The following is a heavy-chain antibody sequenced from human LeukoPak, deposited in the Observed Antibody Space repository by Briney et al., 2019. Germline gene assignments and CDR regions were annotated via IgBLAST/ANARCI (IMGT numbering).Heavy chain of an antibody. CDR2: INPNSVGT. CDR1: GYTFTGYY. CDR3: ARGDIVVVPAAIMDY. J-gene: IGHJ4*02. D-gene: IGHD2-2*01. Sequence: ASVKVSCKASGYTFTGYYMHWVRQAPGQGLEWMGWINPNSVGTNYAQKFQGRVTMTRDTSISTAYMELSRLRSDDTAVYYCARGDIVVVPAAIMDYWGQGTLVTVSS. V-gene: IGHV1-2*02.